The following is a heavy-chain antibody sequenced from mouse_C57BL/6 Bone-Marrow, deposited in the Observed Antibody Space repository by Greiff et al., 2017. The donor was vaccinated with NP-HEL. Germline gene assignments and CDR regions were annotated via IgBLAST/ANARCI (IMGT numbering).Heavy chain of an antibody. CDR1: GFTFSDYY. Sequence: EVKLVESGGGLVQPGGSLKLSCAASGFTFSDYYMYWVRQTPEKRLEWVAYISNGGGSTYYPDTVKGRFTISRDNAKNTLYLQMSRLKSEDTAMYYCARHEENYSHFAYWGQGTLVTVSA. D-gene: IGHD2-12*01. CDR2: ISNGGGST. CDR3: ARHEENYSHFAY. J-gene: IGHJ3*01. V-gene: IGHV5-12*01.